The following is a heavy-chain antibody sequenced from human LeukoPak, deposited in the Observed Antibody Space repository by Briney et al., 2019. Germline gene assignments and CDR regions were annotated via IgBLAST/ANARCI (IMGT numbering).Heavy chain of an antibody. Sequence: PGGSLRLSCAASGFTFSSYGMHWVRQAPGKGLDWVAVISYDGSNKYYVDSVKGRFTISRDNSKNMLYLQTNSLRAEDTAVYYCAKNELLWFGEFDAFDIWGQGTMDTVSS. D-gene: IGHD3-10*01. CDR3: AKNELLWFGEFDAFDI. V-gene: IGHV3-30*18. CDR2: ISYDGSNK. J-gene: IGHJ3*02. CDR1: GFTFSSYG.